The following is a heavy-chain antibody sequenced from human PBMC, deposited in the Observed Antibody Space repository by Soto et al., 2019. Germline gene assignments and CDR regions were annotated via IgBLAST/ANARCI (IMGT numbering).Heavy chain of an antibody. CDR2: IYHSGTT. D-gene: IGHD3-10*01. V-gene: IGHV4-31*03. CDR1: GGSISSDDFF. J-gene: IGHJ6*04. Sequence: QVQLQESGPGLVKPSETLSLSCNVSGGSISSDDFFCSWVRQHPARGLEWIRYIYHSGTTYYNPSLQSRITRSVDTSKNQFSLELGSVTAADTAVYFCARDEDNRSGLSGGMDVWGKGTAVTVSA. CDR3: ARDEDNRSGLSGGMDV.